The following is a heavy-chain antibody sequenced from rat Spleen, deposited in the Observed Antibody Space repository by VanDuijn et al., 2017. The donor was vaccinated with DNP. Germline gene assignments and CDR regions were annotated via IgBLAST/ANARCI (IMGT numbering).Heavy chain of an antibody. CDR3: ARLSSYYFDY. CDR2: ISSGGGST. J-gene: IGHJ2*01. CDR1: GFTFSDYY. D-gene: IGHD1-2*01. V-gene: IGHV5-25*01. Sequence: EVHLVESGGGLVQPGRSLKLSCVASGFTFSDYYMAWVRQAPTKGLEWVSSISSGGGSTYYPDSVKGRFTISRDNAKNTLYLQMNSLRSEDTATYYCARLSSYYFDYWGQGVMVTVSS.